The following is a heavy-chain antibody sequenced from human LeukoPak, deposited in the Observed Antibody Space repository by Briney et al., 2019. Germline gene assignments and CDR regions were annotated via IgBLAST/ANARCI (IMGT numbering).Heavy chain of an antibody. J-gene: IGHJ3*02. Sequence: ASVKVSCKASGGTFSSYAISWVRQAPGQGLEWMGGIIPIFGTANYAQKFQGRVTITTDESTSTAYMELSSLRSEDTAVYYCARESTGRVPAAIQAAFDIWGQGTMVTVSS. V-gene: IGHV1-69*05. CDR3: ARESTGRVPAAIQAAFDI. CDR2: IIPIFGTA. CDR1: GGTFSSYA. D-gene: IGHD2-2*02.